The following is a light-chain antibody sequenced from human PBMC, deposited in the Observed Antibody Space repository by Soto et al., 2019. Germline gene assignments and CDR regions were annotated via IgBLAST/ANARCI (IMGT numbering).Light chain of an antibody. CDR1: QSVISTH. J-gene: IGKJ2*01. Sequence: EIVLTQSPGTLSLSPGERATLSCRASQSVISTHLTWFQQKPGQAPRLLIYGASSRATGIPDRFSGSGSGTDFTLTISRLEPEDFAVYYCQQYVYSPYTFGQGTKLEIK. CDR2: GAS. V-gene: IGKV3-20*01. CDR3: QQYVYSPYT.